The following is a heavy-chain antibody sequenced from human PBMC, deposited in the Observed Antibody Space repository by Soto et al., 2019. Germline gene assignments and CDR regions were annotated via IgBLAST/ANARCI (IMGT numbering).Heavy chain of an antibody. CDR1: GFTFTSHS. CDR2: ISSSSSTI. D-gene: IGHD1-1*01. V-gene: IGHV3-48*02. Sequence: EVQLVESGGGLVQPGGSLRLSCAASGFTFTSHSMNWVRQAPGKGLEWVSYISSSSSTIYYANSVKGRFTISRDNAKNALYLQMNSLRDEDTAVYYWARDAQGSSGDHFDYWGQGTLVTVSS. CDR3: ARDAQGSSGDHFDY. J-gene: IGHJ4*02.